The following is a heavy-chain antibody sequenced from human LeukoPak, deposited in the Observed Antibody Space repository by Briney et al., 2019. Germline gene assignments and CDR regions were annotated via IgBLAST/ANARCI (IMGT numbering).Heavy chain of an antibody. CDR1: GGSISSSNW. CDR2: IHHSGST. Sequence: SGTLSLTCTVSGGSISSSNWWSWVRQPPGKGLEWIGEIHHSGSTNYNPSLKSRVTISEDKPKNQFSLKLSSVTAADTAVYYCARRAGHSGYSSGWHGFDYWGQGTLVTVSS. CDR3: ARRAGHSGYSSGWHGFDY. J-gene: IGHJ4*02. D-gene: IGHD6-19*01. V-gene: IGHV4-4*02.